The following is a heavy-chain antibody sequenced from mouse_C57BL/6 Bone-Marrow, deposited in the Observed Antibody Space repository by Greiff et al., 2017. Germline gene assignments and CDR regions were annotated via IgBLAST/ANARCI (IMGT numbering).Heavy chain of an antibody. D-gene: IGHD2-2*01. Sequence: EVKVVESGPELVKPGASVKISCKASGYSFTGYYMNWVKQSPEKSLEWIGEINPSTGGTTYNQKFKAKATLTVDKSSSTAYMQLKSLTSEDSAVYYCARWLPPYAMDYWGQGTSVTVSS. CDR1: GYSFTGYY. V-gene: IGHV1-42*01. J-gene: IGHJ4*01. CDR3: ARWLPPYAMDY. CDR2: INPSTGGT.